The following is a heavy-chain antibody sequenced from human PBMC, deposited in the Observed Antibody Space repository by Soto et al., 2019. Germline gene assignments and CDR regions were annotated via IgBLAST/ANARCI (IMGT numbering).Heavy chain of an antibody. V-gene: IGHV3-64*01. CDR3: ARAPGYSGYDALDY. CDR1: GYTFSTYA. CDR2: INSNGGST. Sequence: EVQLVESGGGLVQPGGSLRLSCAASGYTFSTYAMHWVRQAPGKGLEYVSVINSNGGSTFYANSVNGRFTISRDNSKNTLYLQMGSLRVEDTGVYYCARAPGYSGYDALDYWGQGTLVTVSS. J-gene: IGHJ4*02. D-gene: IGHD5-12*01.